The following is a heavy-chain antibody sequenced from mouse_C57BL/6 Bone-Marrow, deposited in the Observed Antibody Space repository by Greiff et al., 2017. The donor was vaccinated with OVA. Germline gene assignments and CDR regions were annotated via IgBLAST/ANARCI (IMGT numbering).Heavy chain of an antibody. V-gene: IGHV14-3*01. CDR3: ARGNFGSSFYAMDY. D-gene: IGHD1-1*01. Sequence: VQLQQSVAELVRPGASVKLSCTASGFNIKNTYMHWVKQRPEQGLEWIGRIDPANDNTKYAPKFQGKATMTADTSSNTAYLQLSSLSSEATADYCCARGNFGSSFYAMDYWGQGTSVTVSS. CDR2: IDPANDNT. CDR1: GFNIKNTY. J-gene: IGHJ4*01.